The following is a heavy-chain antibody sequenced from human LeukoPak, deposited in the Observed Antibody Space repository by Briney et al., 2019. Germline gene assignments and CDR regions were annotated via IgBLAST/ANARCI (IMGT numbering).Heavy chain of an antibody. CDR2: ISTDENNT. CDR3: AKDTSIGRYCTNGVCSPFDY. CDR1: GFTFSSDW. Sequence: GGSLRLSCAASGFTFSSDWMHWVRQAPGRGLVWVSRISTDENNTKYADSVKGRFTISRDNAKNTLYLQMNSLRAEDTALYYCAKDTSIGRYCTNGVCSPFDYWGQGTLVTVSS. J-gene: IGHJ4*02. D-gene: IGHD2-8*01. V-gene: IGHV3-74*03.